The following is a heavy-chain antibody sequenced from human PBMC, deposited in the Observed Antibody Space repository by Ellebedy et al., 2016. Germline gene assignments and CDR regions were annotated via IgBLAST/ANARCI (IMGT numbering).Heavy chain of an antibody. D-gene: IGHD4-23*01. V-gene: IGHV3-9*01. CDR2: ISWNSGSI. J-gene: IGHJ3*02. CDR1: GFTFDDYA. CDR3: AKGFRDYGGNFDAFDI. Sequence: GGSLRLSXAASGFTFDDYAMHWVRQAPGKGLEWVSGISWNSGSIGYADSVKGRFTISRDNAKNSLYLQMNSLRAEDTALYYCAKGFRDYGGNFDAFDIWGQGTMVTVSS.